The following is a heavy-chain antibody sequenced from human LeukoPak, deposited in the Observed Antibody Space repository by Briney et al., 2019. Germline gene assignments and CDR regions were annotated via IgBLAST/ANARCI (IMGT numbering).Heavy chain of an antibody. CDR1: GGTFSSYA. D-gene: IGHD1-26*01. CDR2: IIPILGIA. CDR3: VRDLRLGSPGGY. V-gene: IGHV1-69*04. Sequence: SVTVSCKASGGTFSSYAISWVRQAPGQRLEWMGRIIPILGIANYAQKFQGRVTITAGKSTSTAYMELSSLRSEDTAVYYCVRDLRLGSPGGYRGQGTLVTVSS. J-gene: IGHJ1*01.